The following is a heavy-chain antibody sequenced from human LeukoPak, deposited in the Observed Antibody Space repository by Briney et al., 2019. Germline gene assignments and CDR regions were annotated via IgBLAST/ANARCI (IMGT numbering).Heavy chain of an antibody. CDR3: ARSQTGGTFDY. CDR1: GGSFSGYY. D-gene: IGHD1-26*01. Sequence: SETLSLTCAVYGGSFSGYYWSWIRQPPGKGLEWIGEINHSGSTNYNPSLKSRVTISVDTSKNQFSLKLSSVTAADTAVYYCARSQTGGTFDYWGQGALVTVSS. J-gene: IGHJ4*02. V-gene: IGHV4-34*01. CDR2: INHSGST.